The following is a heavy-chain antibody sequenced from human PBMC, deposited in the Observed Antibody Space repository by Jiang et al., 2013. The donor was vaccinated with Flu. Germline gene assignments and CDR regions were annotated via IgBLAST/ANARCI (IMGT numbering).Heavy chain of an antibody. V-gene: IGHV1-69*01. CDR2: IIPLFGTA. CDR3: ARDFYSSGFHPSYYFGMDV. Sequence: QLVESGTEVKKPGSSVKVSCKASGGTFSTYAISWVRQAPGQGLEWMGGIIPLFGTANYAQKFEGRLTITADASTSTAYMELSSLRSEDTAVYYCARDFYSSGFHPSYYFGMDVWGQGTTVSVSS. J-gene: IGHJ6*02. CDR1: GGTFSTYA. D-gene: IGHD3-22*01.